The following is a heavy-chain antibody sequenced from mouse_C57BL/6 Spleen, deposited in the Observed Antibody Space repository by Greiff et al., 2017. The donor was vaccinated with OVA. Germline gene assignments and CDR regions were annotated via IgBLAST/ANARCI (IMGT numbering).Heavy chain of an antibody. V-gene: IGHV1-50*01. Sequence: QVQLQQPGAELVKPGASVKLSCKASGYTFTSYWMQWVKQRPGQGLEWIGEIDPSDSYTNYNQKFKGKATLTVDTSSSTAYMQLSSLTSEDSAVYYCARRITGTGGYVDDWGKGTTLTVSS. CDR3: ARRITGTGGYVDD. CDR2: IDPSDSYT. J-gene: IGHJ2*01. CDR1: GYTFTSYW. D-gene: IGHD4-1*01.